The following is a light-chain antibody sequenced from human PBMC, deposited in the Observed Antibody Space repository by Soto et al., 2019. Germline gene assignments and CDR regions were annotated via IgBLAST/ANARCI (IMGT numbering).Light chain of an antibody. J-gene: IGKJ1*01. V-gene: IGKV1-39*01. CDR2: AAS. Sequence: DIDITQKTSYLSAAVGDRVTITWLASQSISSYLNWYQQKPGKAPKLLIYAASSLQSGVPSRFSGSGSGTDFTLTICSLQPEDFASYCCQQSYSPLHTFGQGTNVDI. CDR3: QQSYSPLHT. CDR1: QSISSY.